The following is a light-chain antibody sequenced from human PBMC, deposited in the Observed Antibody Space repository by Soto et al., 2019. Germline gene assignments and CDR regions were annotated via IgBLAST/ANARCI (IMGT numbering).Light chain of an antibody. CDR1: QSVSRN. J-gene: IGKJ5*01. Sequence: EIVVTQAPATLSVSPGARATLSCRASQSVSRNLAWYQQRPGQAPRLLISGASTRATGIAARFSGSGSGREFTLTISSLQSEDSALYYCQQYSNWPTFGQGTRLEIK. V-gene: IGKV3-15*01. CDR2: GAS. CDR3: QQYSNWPT.